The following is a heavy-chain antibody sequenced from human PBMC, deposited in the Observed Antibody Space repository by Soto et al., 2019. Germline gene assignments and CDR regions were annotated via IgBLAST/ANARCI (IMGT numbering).Heavy chain of an antibody. CDR3: ARDSTGYSSSWLYYYYYYMDV. V-gene: IGHV1-3*01. Sequence: QVPLVQSGAEVKKPGASVKVSCKASGYIFTSYAMHWVRQAPGQMLEWMGWINAGNGNTKYSQKFQGRVTITRDTSASTAYMELSSLRSEDTAVYYCARDSTGYSSSWLYYYYYYMDVWGKGTTVTVSS. D-gene: IGHD6-13*01. J-gene: IGHJ6*03. CDR1: GYIFTSYA. CDR2: INAGNGNT.